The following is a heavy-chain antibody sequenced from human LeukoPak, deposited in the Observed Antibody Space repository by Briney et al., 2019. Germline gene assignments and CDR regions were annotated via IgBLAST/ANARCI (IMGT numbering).Heavy chain of an antibody. CDR1: GYTFTGYY. V-gene: IGHV1-18*04. J-gene: IGHJ4*02. CDR3: ARDGDPYSSGWYIDY. CDR2: ISAYNGNT. Sequence: ASVKVSCKASGYTFTGYYMHWVRQAPGQGLEWMGWISAYNGNTNYAQKLQGRVTMTTDTSTSTAYMELRSLRSDDTAVYYCARDGDPYSSGWYIDYWGQGTLVTVSS. D-gene: IGHD6-19*01.